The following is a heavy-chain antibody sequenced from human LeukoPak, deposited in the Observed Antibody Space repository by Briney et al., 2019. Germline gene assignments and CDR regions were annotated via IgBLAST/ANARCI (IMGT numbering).Heavy chain of an antibody. CDR2: IYHSGST. CDR1: GYSISSGFY. Sequence: SETLSLTCAASGYSISSGFYWGWIRQPPGKGLEWIGSIYHSGSTYYNPSLESRVTISVDTSKNQFSLRLNSVTAADTAVYYCARDDRSSRSYYRPLDYWGQGTLVTVSS. V-gene: IGHV4-38-2*02. CDR3: ARDDRSSRSYYRPLDY. J-gene: IGHJ4*02. D-gene: IGHD3-10*01.